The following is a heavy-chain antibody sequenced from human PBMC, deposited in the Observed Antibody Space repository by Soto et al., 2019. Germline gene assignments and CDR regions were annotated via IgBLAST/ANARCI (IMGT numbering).Heavy chain of an antibody. J-gene: IGHJ5*01. CDR1: GFIFENFG. Sequence: PGGSLRLSCAASGFIFENFGMCWVRQLPAKGMEWLYSIGGGAFKIHYSYSVAGRSNISVDKSKITVYLELYDPKAVETVVYHCAKNQGVEFLPLASVDWLDHWGQGSVVTVSS. CDR3: AKNQGVEFLPLASVDWLDH. D-gene: IGHD1-1*01. V-gene: IGHV3-23*01. CDR2: IGGGAFKI.